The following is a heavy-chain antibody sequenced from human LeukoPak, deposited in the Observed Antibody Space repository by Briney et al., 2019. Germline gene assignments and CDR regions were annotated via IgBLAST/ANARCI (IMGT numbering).Heavy chain of an antibody. CDR3: ARVGIRFLEQYYFDY. CDR2: ISSSSNHI. Sequence: GGSLRLYCAASGFTFNTYTVNWVRQAQGKGLEWVSSISSSSNHIYYADSVKGRFTVSRDNAMNSLFLQMNSLIAEDTAVYYCARVGIRFLEQYYFDYWGQGTLVTVSS. J-gene: IGHJ4*02. CDR1: GFTFNTYT. D-gene: IGHD3-3*01. V-gene: IGHV3-21*01.